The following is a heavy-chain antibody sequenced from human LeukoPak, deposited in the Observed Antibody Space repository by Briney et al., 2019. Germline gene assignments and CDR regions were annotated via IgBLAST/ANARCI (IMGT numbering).Heavy chain of an antibody. Sequence: AGGSLRLSCAASGFTFSSYAMHWVRQAPGKGLEWVAVISYDGSNKYYADSVKGRFTISRDNSKNALYLQMNSLRAEDTAVYYCARDWFHAIDYWGQGTLVTVSS. CDR1: GFTFSSYA. V-gene: IGHV3-30*04. D-gene: IGHD2/OR15-2a*01. CDR3: ARDWFHAIDY. CDR2: ISYDGSNK. J-gene: IGHJ4*02.